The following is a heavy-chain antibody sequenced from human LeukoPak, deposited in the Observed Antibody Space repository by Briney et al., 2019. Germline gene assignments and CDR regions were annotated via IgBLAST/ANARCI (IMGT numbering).Heavy chain of an antibody. Sequence: SETLSLTCAVSGGSISSGGYSWSWIRQPPGKGLEWIVYIYDTGSTYSNPSLKSRVTISVDTSKNQFSLKLSSVTAADTAVYYCARGVVVTTIYYYYYMNVWGKGTTVTVSS. J-gene: IGHJ6*03. CDR3: ARGVVVTTIYYYYYMNV. CDR1: GGSISSGGYS. CDR2: IYDTGST. V-gene: IGHV4-30-4*07. D-gene: IGHD2-21*02.